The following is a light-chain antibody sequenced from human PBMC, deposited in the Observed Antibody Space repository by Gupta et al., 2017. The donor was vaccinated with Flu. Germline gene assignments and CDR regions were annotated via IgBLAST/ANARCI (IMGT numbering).Light chain of an antibody. Sequence: EIVLTQSPATLSVSPGEGATLSCRASQTVSSKLAWYQQKPGQAPRLLIYDASTRATGIPARFSGSGSGTEFSLTISSLQSEDFAVYYCQQYNNWPPYTFGQGTKLEIK. CDR1: QTVSSK. V-gene: IGKV3-15*01. J-gene: IGKJ2*01. CDR2: DAS. CDR3: QQYNNWPPYT.